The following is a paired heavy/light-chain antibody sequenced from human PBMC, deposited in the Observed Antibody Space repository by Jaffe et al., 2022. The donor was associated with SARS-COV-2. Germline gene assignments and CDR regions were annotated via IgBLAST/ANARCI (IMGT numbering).Heavy chain of an antibody. J-gene: IGHJ5*02. CDR3: ARWNTSGVWFDP. D-gene: IGHD1-1*01. CDR1: GGSISSSSHY. CDR2: MHYSGNT. V-gene: IGHV4-39*01. Sequence: QLQLQESGPGLVKPSETLSLTCSVSGGSISSSSHYWSWIRQPPGKGLEWIGSMHYSGNTYYKSSLKSRVTISVDTSKNQFSLKLGSVTAADTAVYYCARWNTSGVWFDPWGQGTLVTVSS.
Light chain of an antibody. CDR3: SSYTSSSTHVV. Sequence: QSALTQPASVSGSPGQSITISCTGTSSDVGGYNYVSWYRQHPGKAPKLMIYDVSNRPSGVSNRFSGSKSGNTASLTISGLQAEDEADYYCSSYTSSSTHVVFGGGTKLTVL. V-gene: IGLV2-14*01. CDR1: SSDVGGYNY. CDR2: DVS. J-gene: IGLJ2*01.